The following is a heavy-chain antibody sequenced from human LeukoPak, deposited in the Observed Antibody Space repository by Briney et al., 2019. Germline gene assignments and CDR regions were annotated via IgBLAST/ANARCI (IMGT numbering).Heavy chain of an antibody. Sequence: PSETLSLTCTVSGGSIRSSNYYWGWIRQPPGKGLEWIGSIYYTGSTNSNPSLKSRLTMSVDTSKNPFSLKLTSLTAADTAVYYCAGGSSWYNWYDPWGQGTLVTVSS. CDR3: AGGSSWYNWYDP. CDR1: GGSIRSSNYY. CDR2: IYYTGST. J-gene: IGHJ5*02. V-gene: IGHV4-39*01. D-gene: IGHD6-13*01.